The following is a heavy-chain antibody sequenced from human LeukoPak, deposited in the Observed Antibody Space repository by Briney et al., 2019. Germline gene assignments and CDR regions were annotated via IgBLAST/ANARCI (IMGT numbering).Heavy chain of an antibody. CDR1: GYTFTSYY. V-gene: IGHV1-46*01. CDR2: INPSGGST. CDR3: AREYCSGGSCYSDFAFDI. Sequence: GASVKVSCKASGYTFTSYYMHWVRQAPGQGLEWMGIINPSGGSTSYAQKFQGRVTMTRDTSTSTVYMELGSLRSEDTAVYYCAREYCSGGSCYSDFAFDIWGQGTMVTVSS. J-gene: IGHJ3*02. D-gene: IGHD2-15*01.